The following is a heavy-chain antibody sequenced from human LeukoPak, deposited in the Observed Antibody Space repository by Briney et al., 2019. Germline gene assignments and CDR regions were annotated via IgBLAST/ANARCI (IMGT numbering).Heavy chain of an antibody. D-gene: IGHD5-18*01. J-gene: IGHJ4*02. CDR1: GFTFSSYA. CDR2: IKKDGSEN. CDR3: ARHLSGVTGYSYGRGIDY. V-gene: IGHV3-7*01. Sequence: PGGSLRLSCAASGFTFSSYAMSWVRQAPGKGLEWVANIKKDGSENYYVDSVKGRFTISRDNAKKSLYLKMKSLRAEDTAVYYCARHLSGVTGYSYGRGIDYWGQGTLVTVSS.